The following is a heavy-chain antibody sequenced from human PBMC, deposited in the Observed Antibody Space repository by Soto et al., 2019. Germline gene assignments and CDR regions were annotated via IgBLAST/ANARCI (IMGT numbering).Heavy chain of an antibody. Sequence: EVQLVESGGGLVQPGGSLRLSCAASGFTFSSYSMNWVRQAPGKGLEWVSYISSSSSTIYYADSVKGRFTISRDNAENSLYLQMNSLRAEDTAVYYCARGVGGNYYDYWGQGTLVTVSS. CDR3: ARGVGGNYYDY. D-gene: IGHD3-16*01. J-gene: IGHJ4*02. CDR1: GFTFSSYS. V-gene: IGHV3-48*01. CDR2: ISSSSSTI.